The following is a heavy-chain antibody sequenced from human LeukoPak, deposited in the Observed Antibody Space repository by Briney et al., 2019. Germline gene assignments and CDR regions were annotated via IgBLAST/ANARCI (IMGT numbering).Heavy chain of an antibody. D-gene: IGHD6-13*01. V-gene: IGHV4-39*07. Sequence: SETLSLACTVSGGSIRSSSYYWGWIRQPPGKGLEWIGSIYYSGSTYYNSSLKSRVTISVDTSKNQFSLKLSSVTAADTALYYCARDTGIAPNWFDPWGQGTLVTVSS. J-gene: IGHJ5*02. CDR3: ARDTGIAPNWFDP. CDR1: GGSIRSSSYY. CDR2: IYYSGST.